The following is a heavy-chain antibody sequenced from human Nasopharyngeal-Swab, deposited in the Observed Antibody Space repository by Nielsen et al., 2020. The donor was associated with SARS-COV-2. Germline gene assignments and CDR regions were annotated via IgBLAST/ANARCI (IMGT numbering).Heavy chain of an antibody. Sequence: GESLKISCAASGFTFSSYSMSWLRQAPGKGLEWVSTTTGNGDTTYYADSVKGRFTISRDNSENTLYLQMNSLRAEDTGVYYCASLRADTPDFAYWGQGTLVTVSS. CDR1: GFTFSSYS. CDR2: TTGNGDTT. J-gene: IGHJ4*02. CDR3: ASLRADTPDFAY. V-gene: IGHV3-23*01. D-gene: IGHD2-15*01.